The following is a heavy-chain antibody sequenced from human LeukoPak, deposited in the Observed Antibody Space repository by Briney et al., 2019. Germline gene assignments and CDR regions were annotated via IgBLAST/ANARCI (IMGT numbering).Heavy chain of an antibody. CDR1: GFTFSSYS. CDR3: ARDHCSSSSCYVYYGMDV. D-gene: IGHD2-2*01. CDR2: ISSSSSYI. Sequence: KPGGSLRLSCAASGFTFSSYSMNWVRQAPGKGLEWVSSISSSSSYIYYADSVKGRFTLSRDNAKNSLYLQMNSLRAEDTAVYYCARDHCSSSSCYVYYGMDVWGQGTTVTASS. J-gene: IGHJ6*02. V-gene: IGHV3-21*01.